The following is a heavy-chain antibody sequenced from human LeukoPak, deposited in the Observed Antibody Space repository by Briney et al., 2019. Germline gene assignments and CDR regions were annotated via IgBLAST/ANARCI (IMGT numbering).Heavy chain of an antibody. Sequence: SETLSLTCTVSGGSISSSSHYWGWVRQPPGKGLEWIGSIYYSGSTYYNPSLKSRVTISVDTSKNQFSLKLSSVTAADTAVYYCARGAVTTDYWGQGTLATVSS. CDR3: ARGAVTTDY. V-gene: IGHV4-39*07. CDR2: IYYSGST. CDR1: GGSISSSSHY. J-gene: IGHJ4*02. D-gene: IGHD4-17*01.